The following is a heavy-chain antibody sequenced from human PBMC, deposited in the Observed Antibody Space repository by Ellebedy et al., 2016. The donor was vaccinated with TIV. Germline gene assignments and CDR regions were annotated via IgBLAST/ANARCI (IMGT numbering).Heavy chain of an antibody. CDR1: GFTFSTYA. J-gene: IGHJ6*02. CDR2: LTTGGVT. CDR3: ARGFRFGMDV. V-gene: IGHV3-23*01. D-gene: IGHD3-10*01. Sequence: GESLKISCVVSGFTFSTYAMRWFRQAPGKGLEWVSALTTGGVTFYADSVKGRFTVSRDTSKDTLYLQMNSLRAEDTAIYYCARGFRFGMDVWGQGTTVTVSS.